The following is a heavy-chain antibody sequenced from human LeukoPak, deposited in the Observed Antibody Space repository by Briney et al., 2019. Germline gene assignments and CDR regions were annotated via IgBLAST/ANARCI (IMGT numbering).Heavy chain of an antibody. J-gene: IGHJ4*02. D-gene: IGHD6-13*01. V-gene: IGHV1-58*02. Sequence: SVKVSCKASGFTFTSSAMQWVRQARGRRLEWIGWIVVGSGNTNYAQKFQERVTITRDMSTSTAYMELSSLRSEDTAVYYCAAVPSYSSSWPFDYWGQGTLVTVSS. CDR2: IVVGSGNT. CDR1: GFTFTSSA. CDR3: AAVPSYSSSWPFDY.